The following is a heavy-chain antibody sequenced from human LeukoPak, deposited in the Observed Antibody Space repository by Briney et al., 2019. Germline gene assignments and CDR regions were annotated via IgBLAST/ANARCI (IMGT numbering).Heavy chain of an antibody. J-gene: IGHJ3*02. D-gene: IGHD3-22*01. V-gene: IGHV3-23*01. CDR3: AGTYYYDKGAFDI. Sequence: GGSLLLSCVASGFTFSNHGVNWVRHAPGKGLEWVSGISPSGDITYYADSVKGRFTISRDNSKNTLYLEVISLTAEDTAVYYCAGTYYYDKGAFDIWGQGTMVTVSS. CDR2: ISPSGDIT. CDR1: GFTFSNHG.